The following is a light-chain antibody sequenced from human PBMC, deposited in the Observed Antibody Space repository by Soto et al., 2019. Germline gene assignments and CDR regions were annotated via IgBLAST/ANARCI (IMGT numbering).Light chain of an antibody. CDR2: DVN. V-gene: IGLV2-11*01. Sequence: QSALPQPRSVSGSPGQAVSISCTGTRSDVGGYHYVSWYQHHPGKAPELMIHDVNKRPSGVPDRFSGAKSGNTASLTISGLQAEDEAEYYGGSYGGSYNLVFGGGTQRPVL. J-gene: IGLJ7*01. CDR3: GSYGGSYNLV. CDR1: RSDVGGYHY.